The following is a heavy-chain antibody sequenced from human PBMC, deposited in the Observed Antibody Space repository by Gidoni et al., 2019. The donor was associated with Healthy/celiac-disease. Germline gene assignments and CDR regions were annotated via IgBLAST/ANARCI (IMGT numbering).Heavy chain of an antibody. CDR2: INAGNGNT. CDR3: ARERSRGGIGFWFDP. D-gene: IGHD3-10*01. Sequence: QVQLVQSGAAVKKPGASVKVSCTASGYTFTSYAMHWVRQAPGQRLEWMGWINAGNGNTKYSQKFQGRVTITRDTSASTAYMELSSLRSEDTAVYYCARERSRGGIGFWFDPWGQGTLVTVSS. J-gene: IGHJ5*02. V-gene: IGHV1-3*01. CDR1: GYTFTSYA.